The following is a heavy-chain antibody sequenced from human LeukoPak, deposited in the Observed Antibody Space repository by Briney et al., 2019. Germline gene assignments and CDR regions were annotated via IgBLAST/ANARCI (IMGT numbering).Heavy chain of an antibody. CDR3: ARGGIRDSNNVNYLYMDV. V-gene: IGHV1-8*01. CDR2: MNPRTGFA. J-gene: IGHJ6*04. D-gene: IGHD4-11*01. CDR1: GYTFDIYN. Sequence: ASVKVSGKASGYTFDIYNVYWVRQATGKGLEWMGWMNPRTGFAGYAQKFQDRVNMTRNTFITTAYMELTSLRSEDTAVYFCARGGIRDSNNVNYLYMDVWGKGTTVIVSS.